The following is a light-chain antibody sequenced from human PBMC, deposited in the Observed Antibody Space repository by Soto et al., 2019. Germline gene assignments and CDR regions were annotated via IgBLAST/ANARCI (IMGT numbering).Light chain of an antibody. CDR3: QQYNSSPLT. CDR1: QSVNSH. J-gene: IGKJ4*01. Sequence: EIQMTQSPSSLSASPGERVTLSCRASQSVNSHLDWYQQKPGQAPRLLILGESTRATGTPARFSGSGSGTDFTLTISSLQSEDFAVYYCQQYNSSPLTVGGGTKVEIK. V-gene: IGKV3D-15*01. CDR2: GES.